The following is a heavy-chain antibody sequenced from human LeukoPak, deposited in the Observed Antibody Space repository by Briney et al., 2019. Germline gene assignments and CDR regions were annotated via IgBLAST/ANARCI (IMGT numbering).Heavy chain of an antibody. CDR2: IKQDGSEK. CDR1: GFTFSSSY. V-gene: IGHV3-7*03. J-gene: IGHJ4*02. CDR3: ARRAGAYSHPYDY. D-gene: IGHD4/OR15-4a*01. Sequence: PGGSLRLSCAVSGFTFSSSYMNWVRQAPGKGLEWVANIKQDGSEKYYVDSVKGRFTISRDNAQNSLYLQMNSLRAEDTAVYYCARRAGAYSHPYDYWGQGTLVTVSS.